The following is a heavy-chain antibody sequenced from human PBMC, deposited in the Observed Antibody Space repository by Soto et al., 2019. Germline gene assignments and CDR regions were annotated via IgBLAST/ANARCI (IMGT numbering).Heavy chain of an antibody. V-gene: IGHV3-48*01. Sequence: EVQLVESGGGLVQPGGSLRLSCAASGFTFSTYNMNWVRQAPGKGLEWVSYISSRGSTIYDADSVKGRFTISRDNAKNSLYLQMNSLRGEDTAVYYCATVAENFDYWGQGTLVTVSS. J-gene: IGHJ4*02. CDR1: GFTFSTYN. CDR3: ATVAENFDY. CDR2: ISSRGSTI.